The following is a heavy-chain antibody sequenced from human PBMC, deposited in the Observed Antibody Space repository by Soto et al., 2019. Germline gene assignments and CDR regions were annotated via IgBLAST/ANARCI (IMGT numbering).Heavy chain of an antibody. V-gene: IGHV3-21*01. Sequence: GGSLRLSCAASGFTFSSYSMNWVRQAPGKGLEWVSSISSSSSYIYYADSVKGRFTISRDNAKNSLYLQMNSLRAEDTAVYYCAIPRADYDFWSGSPFDYWGQGTLVTVSS. D-gene: IGHD3-3*01. CDR1: GFTFSSYS. CDR3: AIPRADYDFWSGSPFDY. J-gene: IGHJ4*02. CDR2: ISSSSSYI.